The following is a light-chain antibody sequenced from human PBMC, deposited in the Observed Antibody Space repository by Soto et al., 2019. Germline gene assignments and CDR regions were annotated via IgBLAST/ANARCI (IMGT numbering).Light chain of an antibody. J-gene: IGKJ1*01. CDR3: QQYNSRVT. Sequence: DIQMTQSPSTLSASVGDRVTITCRASQSISSWLAWYQQKPGKAPKLLIYDASSLESGVPSRFSGSGSGTEFTLTISSLQPDDFATYYCQQYNSRVTFGQGTKVEIQ. CDR1: QSISSW. V-gene: IGKV1-5*01. CDR2: DAS.